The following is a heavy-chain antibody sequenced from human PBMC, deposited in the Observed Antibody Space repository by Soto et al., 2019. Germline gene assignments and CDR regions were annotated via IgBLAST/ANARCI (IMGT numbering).Heavy chain of an antibody. D-gene: IGHD2-15*01. V-gene: IGHV3-23*01. CDR1: GFTFSLYA. Sequence: EVQLLESGGSLVQPGGSLRLSCAASGFTFSLYAMSWVRQAPGKGLEWVSVISGSGGSTYYADSVKGRFTVSRDNSKNTLYLQMNSLGVEDTAVYYCAKSVGGTNYYYGMDVWGRGTTVTVSS. CDR2: ISGSGGST. J-gene: IGHJ6*02. CDR3: AKSVGGTNYYYGMDV.